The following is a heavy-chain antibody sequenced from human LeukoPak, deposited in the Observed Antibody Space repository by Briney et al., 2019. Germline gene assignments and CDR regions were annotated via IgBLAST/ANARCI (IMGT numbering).Heavy chain of an antibody. V-gene: IGHV3-30*02. D-gene: IGHD3-3*01. Sequence: RGSLRLSCAPPGVTLCSYGTHCVRQAPGKGRWWVAYIRYDGSEKYYADSLKARFTISRDNSKNTLYLQMNSLRFEDTAVYYCAARDFWSGPASDYWGQGTLVTVSS. CDR3: AARDFWSGPASDY. CDR2: IRYDGSEK. J-gene: IGHJ4*02. CDR1: GVTLCSYG.